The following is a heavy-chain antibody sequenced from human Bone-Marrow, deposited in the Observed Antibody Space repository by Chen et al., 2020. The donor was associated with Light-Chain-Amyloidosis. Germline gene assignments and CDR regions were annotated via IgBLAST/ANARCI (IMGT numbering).Heavy chain of an antibody. J-gene: IGHJ4*02. CDR3: ARSGSGSFTSGYDY. CDR2: SNPSGGST. V-gene: IGHV1-46*01. D-gene: IGHD1-26*01. Sequence: QLGQSQAVVKKLGASVQASCKAPGQPFTSYYMHWVRQGPGRGLEWMGISNPSGGSTSYAQKFQGRVTMTRDTSTSTVYMELSSLRSEDTAVYYCARSGSGSFTSGYDYWGQGTLVTVSS. CDR1: GQPFTSYY.